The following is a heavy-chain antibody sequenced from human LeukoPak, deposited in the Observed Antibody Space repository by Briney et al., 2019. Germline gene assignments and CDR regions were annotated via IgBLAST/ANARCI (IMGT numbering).Heavy chain of an antibody. J-gene: IGHJ5*02. CDR2: ISGSGGST. CDR3: AKEIGFDWFGEFNWFDP. V-gene: IGHV3-23*01. D-gene: IGHD3-10*01. CDR1: GFTFSNYG. Sequence: PGGTLRLSCEASGFTFSNYGMSWVRQAPGKGLEWVSAISGSGGSTHYADSVKGRCTISRDNSKNTLYLQMNSLRAEDTAVYYCAKEIGFDWFGEFNWFDPWGQGTLVTVSS.